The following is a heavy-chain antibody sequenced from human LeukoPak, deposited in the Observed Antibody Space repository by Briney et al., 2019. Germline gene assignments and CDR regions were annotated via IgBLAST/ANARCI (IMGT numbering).Heavy chain of an antibody. CDR3: ARDLSAYSSSHPGYYYMDV. Sequence: SETLSLTCTVSGGSISSGGYYWSWIRQPPGKGLEWIGYIYHSGSTYYNPSLKSRVTISVDRSNNQFSLKLRSVTAADTAVYYCARDLSAYSSSHPGYYYMDVWGKGTTVTVSS. V-gene: IGHV4-30-2*01. CDR1: GGSISSGGYY. J-gene: IGHJ6*03. D-gene: IGHD6-6*01. CDR2: IYHSGST.